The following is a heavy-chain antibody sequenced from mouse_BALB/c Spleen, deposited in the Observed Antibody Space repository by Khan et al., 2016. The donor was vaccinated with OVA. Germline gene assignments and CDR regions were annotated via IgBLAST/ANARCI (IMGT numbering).Heavy chain of an antibody. V-gene: IGHV2-3*01. Sequence: QVQLKQSGPGLVAPSQSLSITCTVSGFSLTSYGVNWVRQPPGKGLEWLGVIWGDGNTTYHSALISRLIISRDNSKSQVFLKLNSLQTDDTATYYCAKFTQDYYSMDYWGQGTSVTVSS. J-gene: IGHJ4*01. CDR1: GFSLTSYG. CDR3: AKFTQDYYSMDY. CDR2: IWGDGNT. D-gene: IGHD3-2*02.